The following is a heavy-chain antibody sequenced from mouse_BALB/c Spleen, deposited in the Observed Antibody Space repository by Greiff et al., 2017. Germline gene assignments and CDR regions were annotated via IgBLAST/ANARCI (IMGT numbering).Heavy chain of an antibody. CDR1: GFNIKDTY. CDR2: IDPVNGNT. CDR3: ARRGDYYGSRFFAY. V-gene: IGHV14-3*02. J-gene: IGHJ3*01. D-gene: IGHD1-1*01. Sequence: EVQLQQSGAELVKPGASVKLSCTASGFNIKDTYMHWVKQRPEQGLEWIGRIDPVNGNTKYDPKFQGKATITADTSSNTAYLQLSSLTSEDTAVYYCARRGDYYGSRFFAYWGQGTLVTVSA.